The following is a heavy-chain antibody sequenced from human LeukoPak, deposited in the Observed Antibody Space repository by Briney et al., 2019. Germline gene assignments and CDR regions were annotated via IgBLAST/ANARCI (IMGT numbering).Heavy chain of an antibody. CDR2: ISCDGSNK. J-gene: IGHJ4*02. CDR1: GFTFSSYA. V-gene: IGHV3-30-3*01. CDR3: ARGDYPYYFDY. D-gene: IGHD4-17*01. Sequence: GGSLRLSCAASGFTFSSYAMHWVRQAPGKGLEWVAVISCDGSNKYYADSVKGRFTISRDNSKNTLYLQMNSLRAEDTAVYYCARGDYPYYFDYWGQGTLVTVS.